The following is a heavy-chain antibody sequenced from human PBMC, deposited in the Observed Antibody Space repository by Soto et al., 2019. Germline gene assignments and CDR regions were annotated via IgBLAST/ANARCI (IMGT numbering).Heavy chain of an antibody. CDR2: INHSGST. CDR3: ARGETRSGGSCSTH. CDR1: GGSFSGYY. Sequence: SETLSLTCAVYGGSFSGYYLSWIRQPPGKGLEWIGEINHSGSTNYNPSLKSRVTISVDTSKNQFSLKLSSVTAADTAVYYCARGETRSGGSCSTHWGQGTLVTVSS. D-gene: IGHD2-15*01. V-gene: IGHV4-34*01. J-gene: IGHJ1*01.